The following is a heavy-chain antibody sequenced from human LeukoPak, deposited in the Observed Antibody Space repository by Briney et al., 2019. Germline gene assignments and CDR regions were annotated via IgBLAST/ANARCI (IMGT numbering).Heavy chain of an antibody. Sequence: SVKVSCKASGGTFSSYAISWVRQAPGQGLEWMGGIIPIFGTANYAQKFQGRVTITADESTSTAYMELSSLRSEDAAVYYCARDSGDYYGSGSLPWFDPWGQGTLVTVSS. D-gene: IGHD3-10*01. CDR2: IIPIFGTA. CDR1: GGTFSSYA. CDR3: ARDSGDYYGSGSLPWFDP. J-gene: IGHJ5*02. V-gene: IGHV1-69*13.